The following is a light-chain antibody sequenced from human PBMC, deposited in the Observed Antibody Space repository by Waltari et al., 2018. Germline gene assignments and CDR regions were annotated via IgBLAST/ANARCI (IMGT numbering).Light chain of an antibody. CDR2: GAS. CDR3: QHYVRLPAT. CDR1: QSVSRT. Sequence: EIVLTQSPGTLSLHTGERATLSCRASQSVSRTLAWYQQKPGQAPRLLIFGASNRATGIPDRFSGSGSGTDFSLIITRLEPEDSAMYYCQHYVRLPATFGQGTKVEIK. V-gene: IGKV3-20*01. J-gene: IGKJ1*01.